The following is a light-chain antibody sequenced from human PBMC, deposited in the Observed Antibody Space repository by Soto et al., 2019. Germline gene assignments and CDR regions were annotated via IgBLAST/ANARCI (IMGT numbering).Light chain of an antibody. CDR3: QQYYNWPRT. J-gene: IGKJ5*01. CDR1: QNIHNH. V-gene: IGKV3-15*01. Sequence: EKLMSQSPATLSASPGERVTLSCRASQNIHNHMSWFPQKPGQTPRLLIYDAIIRAADVPARFSGSWSGTEFTLTINSLQSEDCAVYYCQQYYNWPRTFGQGTRLEIK. CDR2: DAI.